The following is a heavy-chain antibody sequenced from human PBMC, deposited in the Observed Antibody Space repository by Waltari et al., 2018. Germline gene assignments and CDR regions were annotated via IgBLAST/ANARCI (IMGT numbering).Heavy chain of an antibody. CDR3: AKDYARRGYYGMDV. D-gene: IGHD6-6*01. CDR1: GFTFDDYT. Sequence: EVQLVESGGVVVQPGGSMRLSCAASGFTFDDYTMHWVRQAPGKGLEWVSLISWDGGSTYYADSVKGRFTISRDNSKNSLYLQMNSLRTEDTALYYCAKDYARRGYYGMDVWGQGTTVTVSS. V-gene: IGHV3-43*01. J-gene: IGHJ6*02. CDR2: ISWDGGST.